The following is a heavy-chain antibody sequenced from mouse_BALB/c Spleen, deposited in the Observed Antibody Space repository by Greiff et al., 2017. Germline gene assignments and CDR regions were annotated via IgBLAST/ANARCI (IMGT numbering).Heavy chain of an antibody. CDR3: ARFRDAFSYWYFDV. J-gene: IGHJ1*01. Sequence: EVKLMESGGGLVQPGGSRKLSCAASGFTFSSFGMHWVRQAPEKGLEWVAYISSGSSTIYYADTVKGRFTISRDNPKNTLFLQMTSLRSEDTAMYYCARFRDAFSYWYFDVWGAGTRSTVSS. D-gene: IGHD3-3*01. CDR2: ISSGSSTI. V-gene: IGHV5-17*02. CDR1: GFTFSSFG.